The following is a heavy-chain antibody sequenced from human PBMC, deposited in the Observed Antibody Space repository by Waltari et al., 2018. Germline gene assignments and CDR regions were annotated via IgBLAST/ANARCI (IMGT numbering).Heavy chain of an antibody. CDR2: ISANKGNT. V-gene: IGHV1-18*01. CDR1: GYTFTSYG. D-gene: IGHD1-1*01. Sequence: QVQLVESGGGVVQPGASVRVSCKASGYTFTSYGISWVRQAPGEGLECMGWISANKGNTNSAKKRQGRVTMTTDTSTSTANMKLRSQRTDDTAVDYGASGGAGTKSMYWGQGTLVTVSS. J-gene: IGHJ4*02. CDR3: ASGGAGTKSMY.